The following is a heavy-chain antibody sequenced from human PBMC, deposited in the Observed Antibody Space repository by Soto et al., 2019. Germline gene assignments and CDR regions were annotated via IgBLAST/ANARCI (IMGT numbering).Heavy chain of an antibody. CDR3: ARPWYSSSWPLFDY. D-gene: IGHD6-13*01. CDR2: IKSKTDGGTT. Sequence: GGTLRPSCAASGFTFSNAWTKWVRPAPGKGLEWVGRIKSKTDGGTTDYAAPVKGRFTISRDDSKNTLYLQMNSLKTEDTAVYYCARPWYSSSWPLFDYWGQGTLVTVSS. CDR1: GFTFSNAW. V-gene: IGHV3-15*07. J-gene: IGHJ4*02.